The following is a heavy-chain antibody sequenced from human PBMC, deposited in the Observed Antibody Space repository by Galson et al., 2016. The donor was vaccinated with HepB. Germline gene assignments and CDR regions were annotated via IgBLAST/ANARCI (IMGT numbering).Heavy chain of an antibody. CDR2: IYGGDSDT. J-gene: IGHJ1*01. Sequence: QSGAEVKKPGESLKISCKGSGYTYSNYYIGWLRQLPGKGLEWMGIIYGGDSDTRYSPSFQGQVTISADKSISTAYLQWTRLKASDTAMYYCARQTHDDSSANPFDGWGQGTLVTVSS. CDR1: GYTYSNYY. V-gene: IGHV5-51*01. D-gene: IGHD3-22*01. CDR3: ARQTHDDSSANPFDG.